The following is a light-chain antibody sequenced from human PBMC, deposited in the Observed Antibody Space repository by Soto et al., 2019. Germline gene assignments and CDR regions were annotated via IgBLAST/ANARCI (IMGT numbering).Light chain of an antibody. V-gene: IGLV2-23*01. CDR2: EGS. J-gene: IGLJ2*01. CDR3: CSYAGSSPVV. CDR1: SSDVGSYNL. Sequence: QSALIQPASVSGSPGQSITISCTGTSSDVGSYNLVSWYQQHPGKAPKLMIYEGSKRPSGVSNRFSGSKSGNTASLTISGLQAEDEADYYCCSYAGSSPVVFGGGTKLTVL.